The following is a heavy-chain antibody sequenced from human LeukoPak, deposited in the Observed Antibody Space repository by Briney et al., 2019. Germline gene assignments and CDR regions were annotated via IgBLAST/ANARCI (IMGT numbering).Heavy chain of an antibody. V-gene: IGHV3-30*18. CDR3: AKDVEGIPVAGTVCDY. CDR1: EFIFNNYD. CDR2: VTSDGSNT. Sequence: PGGSLRLSCAASEFIFNNYDMHWVRQAPGEGLEWVALVTSDGSNTYYADSVKGRFTISRDNSKNTLYLQMNSLRAEDTAVYYCAKDVEGIPVAGTVCDYWGQGTLVTVSS. D-gene: IGHD6-19*01. J-gene: IGHJ4*02.